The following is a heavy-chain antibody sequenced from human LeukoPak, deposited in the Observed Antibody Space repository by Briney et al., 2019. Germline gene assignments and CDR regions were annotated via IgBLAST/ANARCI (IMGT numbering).Heavy chain of an antibody. CDR3: ARQIASAGTAGFDF. D-gene: IGHD6-13*01. J-gene: IGHJ4*02. V-gene: IGHV4-4*07. CDR1: GGSISSYY. Sequence: SETLSLTCTVSGGSISSYYWSWIRQPAGKGLERIGRIYSTGGTNYNPSLKSRVTMSVDTSKNQFSLRLRSVTAADTAVYYCARQIASAGTAGFDFWGQGALVTVSS. CDR2: IYSTGGT.